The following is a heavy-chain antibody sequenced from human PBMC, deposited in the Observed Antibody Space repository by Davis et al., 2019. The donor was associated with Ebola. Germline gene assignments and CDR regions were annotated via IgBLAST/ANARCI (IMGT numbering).Heavy chain of an antibody. CDR3: ARDLRGRGYDLYYYYYGMDV. CDR2: IRSKANSYAT. D-gene: IGHD5-12*01. V-gene: IGHV3-73*01. CDR1: GFTFSGSA. J-gene: IGHJ6*02. Sequence: PGGSLRLSCAVSGFTFSGSAMHWVRQASGKGLEWVGRIRSKANSYATAYAASVKGRFTISRDDSKNTAYLQMNSLKTEDTAVYYCARDLRGRGYDLYYYYYGMDVWGQGTTVTVSS.